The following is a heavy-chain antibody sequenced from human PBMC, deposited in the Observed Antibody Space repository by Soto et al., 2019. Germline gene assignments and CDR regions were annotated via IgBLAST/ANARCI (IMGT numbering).Heavy chain of an antibody. D-gene: IGHD1-26*01. J-gene: IGHJ5*02. Sequence: ASVKVSCKASGYTFTSYDINWVRQATGQGLEWMGWMNPNSGNTGYAQKFQGRVTMTRNNSISTAYMELSSLRSEDTAVYYCASVVGATNWFDPWGQGTLVTVSS. CDR2: MNPNSGNT. CDR3: ASVVGATNWFDP. V-gene: IGHV1-8*01. CDR1: GYTFTSYD.